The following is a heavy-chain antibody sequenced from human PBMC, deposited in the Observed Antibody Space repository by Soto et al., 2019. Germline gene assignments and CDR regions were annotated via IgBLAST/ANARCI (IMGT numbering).Heavy chain of an antibody. CDR2: IYHSGST. V-gene: IGHV4-4*02. CDR1: GGSISSSNW. D-gene: IGHD1-1*01. J-gene: IGHJ6*02. Sequence: PSETLSLTCAVSGGSISSSNWWSWVRQPPGKGLEWIGEIYHSGSTNYNPSLKSRVTISVDKSKNQFSLKLSSVTAADTAVYYRARVAGTEGLSEADYYYYGMDVWGQGTTVTVSS. CDR3: ARVAGTEGLSEADYYYYGMDV.